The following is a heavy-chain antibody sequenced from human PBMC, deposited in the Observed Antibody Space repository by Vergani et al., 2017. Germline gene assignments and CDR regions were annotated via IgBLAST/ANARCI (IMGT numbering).Heavy chain of an antibody. Sequence: QLQLQESGPGLVTPSATLSLTCSVSGASIRSSNYYWGWIRQPPGKGLEWIASIYYSGSIYYNPSLKTRVTISVDTSKNQFSLKLSAVTAADTAVYFCARHSTVEWLVKLGWIDPWGQGILVTVSS. CDR2: IYYSGSI. D-gene: IGHD6-19*01. J-gene: IGHJ5*02. V-gene: IGHV4-39*01. CDR1: GASIRSSNYY. CDR3: ARHSTVEWLVKLGWIDP.